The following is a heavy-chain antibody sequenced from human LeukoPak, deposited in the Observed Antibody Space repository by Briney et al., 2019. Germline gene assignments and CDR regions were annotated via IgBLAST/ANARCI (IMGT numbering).Heavy chain of an antibody. V-gene: IGHV4-61*02. CDR2: IYTSGST. CDR3: ARDSYYYDSSGYGFGLDY. Sequence: SETLSLTCTVSGGSISSGSYYWSWIRQPAGKGLEWIGRIYTSGSTNYNPSLKSRVTISVDTSKNQFSLKLSSVTAADTAVYYCARDSYYYDSSGYGFGLDYWGQGTLVTVSS. J-gene: IGHJ4*02. CDR1: GGSISSGSYY. D-gene: IGHD3-22*01.